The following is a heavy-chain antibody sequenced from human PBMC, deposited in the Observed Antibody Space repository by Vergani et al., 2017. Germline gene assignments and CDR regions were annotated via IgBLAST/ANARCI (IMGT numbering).Heavy chain of an antibody. CDR3: ASSRIYYGAGSPDD. CDR1: GASVNSYY. J-gene: IGHJ4*02. D-gene: IGHD3-10*01. Sequence: QVKLQESGPGLVKPSETLSLTCTVSGASVNSYYWSWIRQPPGKGLEWMGYVSFRGNTLYDPSVKGRMTISLNTSSNQFSLYLTSVTAADTAVYYCASSRIYYGAGSPDDWGQGTLVTVSS. V-gene: IGHV4-59*02. CDR2: VSFRGNT.